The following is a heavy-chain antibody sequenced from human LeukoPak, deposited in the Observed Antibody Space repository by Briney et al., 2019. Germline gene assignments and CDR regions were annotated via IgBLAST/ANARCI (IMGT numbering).Heavy chain of an antibody. CDR3: ARFSYYYDSSGPED. D-gene: IGHD3-22*01. J-gene: IGHJ4*02. Sequence: GGSLRLSCAASGFTFSSYEMNWVRQAPGKGLEWVSYISSSGSTIYYADSVKGRFTISRDNAKNSLYLQMNSLRAEDTAVYYCARFSYYYDSSGPEDWGPGTLVTVSS. CDR2: ISSSGSTI. V-gene: IGHV3-48*03. CDR1: GFTFSSYE.